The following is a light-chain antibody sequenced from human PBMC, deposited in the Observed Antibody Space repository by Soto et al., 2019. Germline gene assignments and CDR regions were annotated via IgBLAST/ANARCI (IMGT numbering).Light chain of an antibody. Sequence: ALTQPASVYGSTGQSITIFCTGTSSDVGGYNYVSWYQQHPGSAPKLMIYDVSSRPSGVSNRFSGSKSGNTASLTISGLQAEDEADYYCSSYTSSFKLAVFGSGTKVTVL. CDR3: SSYTSSFKLAV. CDR1: SSDVGGYNY. CDR2: DVS. J-gene: IGLJ1*01. V-gene: IGLV2-14*03.